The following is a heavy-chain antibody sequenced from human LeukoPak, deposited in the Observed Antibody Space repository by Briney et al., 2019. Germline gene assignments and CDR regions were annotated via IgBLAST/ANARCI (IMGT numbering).Heavy chain of an antibody. D-gene: IGHD3-10*01. Sequence: GGSLRLPCAASGLAFSTSWMTWVRQAPGKGLEWLANINPDGTEKYYLDSVEGRFTVSRDNAKNSLYLQMNSLRADDTAVYSCAIIYGRYAFDIWGQGTMVTVSS. CDR2: INPDGTEK. CDR3: AIIYGRYAFDI. J-gene: IGHJ3*02. V-gene: IGHV3-7*01. CDR1: GLAFSTSW.